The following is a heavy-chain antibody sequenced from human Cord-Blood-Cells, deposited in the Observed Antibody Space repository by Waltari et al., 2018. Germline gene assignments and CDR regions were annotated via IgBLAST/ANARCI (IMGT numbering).Heavy chain of an antibody. CDR1: GGSISSYY. J-gene: IGHJ4*02. D-gene: IGHD3-16*01. V-gene: IGHV4-59*01. CDR2: IYYSGRT. Sequence: QVQLQESGPGLVKPSETLSLTCTVAGGSISSYYWSWIRQPPGKGLEWIGYIYYSGRTNYNPSLKSRVTISVDTSKNHFSLKLSSVTAADTAVYYCSRGGRGTFDYWGQGTLVTVSS. CDR3: SRGGRGTFDY.